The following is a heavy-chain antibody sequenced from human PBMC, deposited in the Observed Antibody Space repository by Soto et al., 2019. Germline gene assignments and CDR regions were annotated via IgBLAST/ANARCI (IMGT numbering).Heavy chain of an antibody. J-gene: IGHJ4*02. CDR3: AREAIAARRYFDY. CDR1: CGSVSSGGYH. D-gene: IGHD6-6*01. V-gene: IGHV4-61*08. CDR2: IYYSGST. Sequence: PSLTMPLPRSVSCGSVSSGGYHWSWIRQPPGKGLEWIGYIYYSGSTNYNPSLKSRVTISVDTSKNQFSLKLSSVTAADTAVYYCAREAIAARRYFDYWGQGTLVPVSS.